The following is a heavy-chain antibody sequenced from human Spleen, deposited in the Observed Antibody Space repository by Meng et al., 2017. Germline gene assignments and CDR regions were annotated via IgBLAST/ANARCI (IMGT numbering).Heavy chain of an antibody. J-gene: IGHJ4*02. CDR3: SGHMDF. D-gene: IGHD5-12*01. CDR2: MKSKPDGETI. CDR1: GFTFSNAY. V-gene: IGHV3-15*01. Sequence: GGSLRLSCEGSGFTFSNAYMTWVRQVPGKRLEWVGRMKSKPDGETIDYAAPVEGRFTISRDGSTNTVYLQMNSLKSEDTAVYYCSGHMDFWGQGTLVTVSS.